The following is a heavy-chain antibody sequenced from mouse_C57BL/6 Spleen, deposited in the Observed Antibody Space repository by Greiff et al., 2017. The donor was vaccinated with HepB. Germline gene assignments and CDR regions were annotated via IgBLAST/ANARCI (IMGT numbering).Heavy chain of an antibody. D-gene: IGHD1-1*01. J-gene: IGHJ4*01. CDR2: INPSTGGT. CDR1: GYSFTGYY. V-gene: IGHV1-42*01. Sequence: VQLQQSGPELVKPGASVKISCKASGYSFTGYYMNWVKQSPEKSLEWIGEINPSTGGTTYNQKFKAKATLTVDKSSSTAYMQLKSLTSEDSAVYYCAKSYYGRTIYYAMDYWGQGTSVTVSS. CDR3: AKSYYGRTIYYAMDY.